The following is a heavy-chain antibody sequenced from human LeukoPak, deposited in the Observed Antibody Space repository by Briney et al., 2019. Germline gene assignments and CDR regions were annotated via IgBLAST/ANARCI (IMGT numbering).Heavy chain of an antibody. CDR1: GGSFSGYY. Sequence: SETLSLTCAVYGGSFSGYYWSWIRQPPGKGLEWIGEINHSGSTNYNPSLKSRVTMSVDTSKNQFSLKLSSVTAADTAVYYYARDVVAAPGTWDYWGQGTLVTVSS. CDR2: INHSGST. CDR3: ARDVVAAPGTWDY. J-gene: IGHJ4*02. D-gene: IGHD6-13*01. V-gene: IGHV4-34*01.